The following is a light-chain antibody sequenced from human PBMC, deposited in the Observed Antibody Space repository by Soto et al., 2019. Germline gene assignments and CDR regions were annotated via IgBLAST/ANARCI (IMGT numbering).Light chain of an antibody. CDR3: QQYHSWSPS. J-gene: IGKJ2*03. V-gene: IGKV3-15*01. Sequence: EIMMTQSPATLSVSPGDSATLSCRASQSVSTYLAWYQQKPGQVPRLLVHSASTRATGVPPRFSGSGSGTEFTLGISSLQSEDSAVYYFQQYHSWSPSSGHGT. CDR1: QSVSTY. CDR2: SAS.